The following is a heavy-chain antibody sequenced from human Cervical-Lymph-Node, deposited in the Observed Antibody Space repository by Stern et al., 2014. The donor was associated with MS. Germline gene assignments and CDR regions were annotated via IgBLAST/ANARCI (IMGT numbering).Heavy chain of an antibody. CDR2: MNPNSGNT. CDR3: ARRSCAARPTSCAFDI. V-gene: IGHV1-8*01. CDR1: GYTFTSYD. J-gene: IGHJ3*02. D-gene: IGHD6-6*01. Sequence: VQLVESGAEVKKPGASVKVSCKASGYTFTSYDNNWVRQATGQGLEWMGWMNPNSGNTGYAQKFQGRVTMTRNTSISTAYMELSSLRSEDTAVYYCARRSCAARPTSCAFDIWGQGTMVTVSS.